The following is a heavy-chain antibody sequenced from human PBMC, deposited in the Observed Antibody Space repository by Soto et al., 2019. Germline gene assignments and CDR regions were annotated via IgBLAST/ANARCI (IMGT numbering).Heavy chain of an antibody. CDR1: GGSFSGYY. Sequence: SPTCAVYGGSFSGYYWTWIRQPPGTGPEWIGEINHSGSTNYNPSLKSRVTISVDTSKNQFSLKLSSVTAADTAVYYCARQVHFLYFLWLYSCYMVVWYPGT. CDR3: ARQVHFLYFLWLYSCYMVV. V-gene: IGHV4-34*01. D-gene: IGHD3-9*01. J-gene: IGHJ6*02. CDR2: INHSGST.